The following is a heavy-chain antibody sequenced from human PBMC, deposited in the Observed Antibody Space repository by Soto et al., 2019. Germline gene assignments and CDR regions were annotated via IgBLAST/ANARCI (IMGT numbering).Heavy chain of an antibody. CDR2: INHSGST. Sequence: PSETLSLTCAVFDGSFSGYSWSWIRQPPGKGLEWIGQINHSGSTNYNPSLKSRVTISVDTSKNQFSLKLSSVTAADTAVYYCARGQLPPYYYGSGYNWFDPWGQGTLVTVSS. CDR3: ARGQLPPYYYGSGYNWFDP. CDR1: DGSFSGYS. J-gene: IGHJ5*02. D-gene: IGHD3-10*01. V-gene: IGHV4-34*01.